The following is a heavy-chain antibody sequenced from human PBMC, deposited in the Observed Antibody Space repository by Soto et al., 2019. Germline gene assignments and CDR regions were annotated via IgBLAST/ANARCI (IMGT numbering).Heavy chain of an antibody. Sequence: SVKVSCKASGGTFNNYAINWVRQAPGQGLEWMGGIIPLFGTANYAQKFQGRVTITADESTSTAYLDLSSLRSEDTAVYYCARPVEMATISRSYLFYWGQGTLVTVSS. V-gene: IGHV1-69*13. J-gene: IGHJ4*02. D-gene: IGHD5-12*01. CDR3: ARPVEMATISRSYLFY. CDR1: GGTFNNYA. CDR2: IIPLFGTA.